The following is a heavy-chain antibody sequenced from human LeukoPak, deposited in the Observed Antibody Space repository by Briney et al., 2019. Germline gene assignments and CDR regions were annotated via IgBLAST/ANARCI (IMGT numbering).Heavy chain of an antibody. CDR1: GFTFSNYG. V-gene: IGHV3-33*01. Sequence: EPGGSLRLSCAASGFTFSNYGMHWVRQAPGKGLEWMAVIWYDGSNKYYADSVKGRFTISRDNSKNTLYLQMNSLRAEDTAVYYCARDRYSGSYYEAYWGQGTLVTVSS. CDR3: ARDRYSGSYYEAY. CDR2: IWYDGSNK. J-gene: IGHJ4*02. D-gene: IGHD1-26*01.